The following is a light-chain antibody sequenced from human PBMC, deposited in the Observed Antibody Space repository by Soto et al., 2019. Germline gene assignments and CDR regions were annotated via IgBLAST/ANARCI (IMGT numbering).Light chain of an antibody. J-gene: IGKJ5*01. CDR2: DAS. CDR3: QQYGSSPLT. V-gene: IGKV3-20*01. Sequence: IVLTHSPATLSFSPGERATLSFRASQSVSSYLAWYQQKPGQAPRLLIYDASNRATGIPARFSGSGSGTDFTLTISRLEPEDFAVYYCQQYGSSPLTFGQGTRLEIK. CDR1: QSVSSY.